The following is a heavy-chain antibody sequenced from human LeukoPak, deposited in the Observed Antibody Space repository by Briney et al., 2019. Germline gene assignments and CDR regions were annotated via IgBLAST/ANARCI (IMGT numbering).Heavy chain of an antibody. D-gene: IGHD3-3*01. J-gene: IGHJ4*02. V-gene: IGHV4-4*02. CDR3: AREGGFYRPLDY. CDR2: VHLDGRT. CDR1: GGSVINTNW. Sequence: PSETLSLTCGVSGGSVINTNWWTWVRQPPGKGLEWIGEVHLDGRTNYNPSLESRLTMSVDVSENQVSLKRTSVTAADTAVYYCAREGGFYRPLDYSGQGTLVTVSS.